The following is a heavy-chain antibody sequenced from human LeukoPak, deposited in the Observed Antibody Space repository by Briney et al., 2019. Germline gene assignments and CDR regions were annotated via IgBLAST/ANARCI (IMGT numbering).Heavy chain of an antibody. CDR3: ARYRIAADDAFDI. CDR2: IWYDGSNK. Sequence: GGSLRLSCAASGFTFSSYGMHWVRQAPGKGLEWVAVIWYDGSNKYYADSVKGRFTISRDNSKNTLYLQMNSLRAEDTAVYYCARYRIAADDAFDIWGQGTMVTASS. V-gene: IGHV3-33*01. CDR1: GFTFSSYG. J-gene: IGHJ3*02. D-gene: IGHD6-6*01.